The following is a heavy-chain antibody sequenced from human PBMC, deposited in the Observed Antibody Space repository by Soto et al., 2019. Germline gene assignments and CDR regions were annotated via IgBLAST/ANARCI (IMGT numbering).Heavy chain of an antibody. CDR2: IYPSDSDT. CDR1: GYTFTIYW. J-gene: IGHJ4*02. CDR3: ARPANTVADHFDL. D-gene: IGHD4-17*01. Sequence: PGESLKISCQVSGYTFTIYWIGWVRQMPGKGLEWMGIIYPSDSDTRYSPSFQGQVTISADQSINTAYLQWDSLKASDTAIYYCARPANTVADHFDLWGQGTPVPVPS. V-gene: IGHV5-51*01.